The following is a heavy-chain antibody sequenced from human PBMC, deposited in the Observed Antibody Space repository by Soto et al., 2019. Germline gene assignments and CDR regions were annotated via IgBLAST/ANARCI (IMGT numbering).Heavy chain of an antibody. CDR3: ARIGTGYYYMDV. CDR2: INSDGSRT. Sequence: EVQLVESGGGLVQPGGSLRLSCAASGFTFSTYWMHWVRQVPGKGLVCVSRINSDGSRTNYGDSVRGRFTTSRDNAKNTLYLEMNSLRAEDTAVYFCARIGTGYYYMDVWGKGTTVTVSS. V-gene: IGHV3-74*01. CDR1: GFTFSTYW. D-gene: IGHD1-1*01. J-gene: IGHJ6*03.